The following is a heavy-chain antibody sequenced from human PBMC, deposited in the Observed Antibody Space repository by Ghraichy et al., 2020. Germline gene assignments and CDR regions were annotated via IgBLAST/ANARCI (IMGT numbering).Heavy chain of an antibody. V-gene: IGHV4-39*01. CDR3: ARLTSLVGATDFDY. J-gene: IGHJ4*02. CDR2: RYWSGST. Sequence: GGGGGWGGRRYWSGSTCSNPSLRRRVTISGDTAKNQFSLKLSSGTAADTAVYYCARLTSLVGATDFDYWGQGTLVTVSS. D-gene: IGHD1-26*01.